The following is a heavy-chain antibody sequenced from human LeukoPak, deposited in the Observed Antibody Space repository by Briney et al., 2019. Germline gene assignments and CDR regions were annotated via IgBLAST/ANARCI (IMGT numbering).Heavy chain of an antibody. CDR3: ARSPVDPYFDY. D-gene: IGHD5-12*01. V-gene: IGHV4-61*02. J-gene: IGHJ4*02. CDR2: ISSSGST. Sequence: SETLSLTCTVSGDSISSGDYYWSWIRQPAGRGLEWIGRISSSGSTNYNPSLKSRVTISVDTSKNQFSLKLSSVTAADTAVYYCARSPVDPYFDYWGQGTLVTVSS. CDR1: GDSISSGDYY.